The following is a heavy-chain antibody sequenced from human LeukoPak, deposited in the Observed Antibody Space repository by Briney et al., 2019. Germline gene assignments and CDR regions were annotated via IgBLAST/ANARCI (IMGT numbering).Heavy chain of an antibody. V-gene: IGHV3-20*04. J-gene: IGHJ4*02. D-gene: IGHD2-2*02. Sequence: RPGGSLRLSCAAPGFTFDDYGMSWVRQAPGKGLEWVSGINWNGGSTGYADSVKGRFTISRDNAKNSLYLQMNSLRAEDTALYYCARQRVPAAIRRPYYFDYWGQGTLVTVSS. CDR3: ARQRVPAAIRRPYYFDY. CDR1: GFTFDDYG. CDR2: INWNGGST.